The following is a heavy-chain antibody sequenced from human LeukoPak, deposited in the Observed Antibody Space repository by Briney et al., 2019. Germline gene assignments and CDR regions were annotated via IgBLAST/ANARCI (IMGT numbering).Heavy chain of an antibody. CDR3: AKDRGDTSFDY. CDR2: INSDGSTT. D-gene: IGHD3-10*01. CDR1: GFTFSSYW. Sequence: GGSLRLSCAASGFTFSSYWMHWVRQAPGKGLVWVSRINSDGSTTSYADSVKGRFTISRDNAKNTLYLQMNSLRAEDTAVYYCAKDRGDTSFDYWGQGTLVTVSS. J-gene: IGHJ4*02. V-gene: IGHV3-74*01.